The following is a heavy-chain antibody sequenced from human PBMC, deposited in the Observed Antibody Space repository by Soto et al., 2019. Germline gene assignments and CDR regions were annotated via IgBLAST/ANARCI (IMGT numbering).Heavy chain of an antibody. CDR2: IYYSGST. J-gene: IGHJ5*02. CDR1: GGSVSSGSYY. V-gene: IGHV4-61*01. D-gene: IGHD2-2*01. CDR3: ARGYCSSTSGPGCFDP. Sequence: SETLSLTCTVSGGSVSSGSYYWSWIRQPPGKGLEWIGYIYYSGSTNYNPSLKSRVTISVDTSKDQFSLKLSSVTAADTAVYSCARGYCSSTSGPGCFDPWGQGTLVTVSS.